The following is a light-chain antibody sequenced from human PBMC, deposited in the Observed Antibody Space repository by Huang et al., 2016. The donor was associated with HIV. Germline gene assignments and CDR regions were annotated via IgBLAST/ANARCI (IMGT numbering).Light chain of an antibody. CDR3: QQYNNWPPLT. V-gene: IGKV3-15*01. Sequence: EVVITQSPAILSVSPGERATLSCRASQNVNTDLAWYKHNPGQAPRRLIYGASTRATGIPARFSGNASETEFTLTISSLQSEDFAIYYCQQYNNWPPLTFGGGTKVEIK. CDR2: GAS. CDR1: QNVNTD. J-gene: IGKJ4*01.